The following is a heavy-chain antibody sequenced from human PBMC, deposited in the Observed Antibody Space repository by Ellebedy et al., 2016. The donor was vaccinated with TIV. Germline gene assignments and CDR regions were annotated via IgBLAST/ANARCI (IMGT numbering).Heavy chain of an antibody. CDR3: ARGSSWYSYYYYYGMDV. J-gene: IGHJ6*02. Sequence: ASVKVSCXPSGYTFTSYYMHWVRQAPGQGLEWMGWINPNSGGTNYAQKFQGWVTMTRDTSISTAYMELSSLRSEDTAVYYCARGSSWYSYYYYYGMDVWGQGTTVTVSS. CDR2: INPNSGGT. CDR1: GYTFTSYY. D-gene: IGHD6-13*01. V-gene: IGHV1-2*04.